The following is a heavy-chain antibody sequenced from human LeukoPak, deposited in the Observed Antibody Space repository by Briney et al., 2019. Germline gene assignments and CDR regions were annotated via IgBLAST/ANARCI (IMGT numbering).Heavy chain of an antibody. V-gene: IGHV1-8*01. J-gene: IGHJ5*02. CDR3: ARVRPGPYNYFDL. CDR1: GYTIANYD. CDR2: LNPNSGKT. Sequence: ASVKVSCKASGYTIANYDINWVRQATGQGLEWMGWLNPNSGKTGYGQKFQGRVTMTRDSSISTAYLDLSSLSSEDTAVYYCARVRPGPYNYFDLWGQGTLVTVSS.